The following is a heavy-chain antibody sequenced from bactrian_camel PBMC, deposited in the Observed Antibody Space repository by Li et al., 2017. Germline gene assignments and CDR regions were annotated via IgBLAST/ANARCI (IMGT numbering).Heavy chain of an antibody. V-gene: IGHV3S55*01. CDR2: ISIGGNT. CDR1: GFTLADSA. D-gene: IGHD1*01. J-gene: IGHJ4*01. CDR3: VANCILLDKWYATEWR. Sequence: HVQLVESGGGSVQAGGSLRLSCTASGFTLADSAMGWHRQAPGHECEMVSRISIGGNTDYADSVKGRFTIPQDNAQNTLYLQMSSLKPEDTAMYYCVANCILLDKWYATEWRKGPGDPGHRL.